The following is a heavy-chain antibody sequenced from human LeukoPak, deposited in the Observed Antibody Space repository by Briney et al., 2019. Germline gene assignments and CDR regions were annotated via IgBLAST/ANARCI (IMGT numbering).Heavy chain of an antibody. V-gene: IGHV3-23*01. CDR3: VKDWASSGWSHFDY. D-gene: IGHD6-13*01. CDR1: DFTFSIYA. J-gene: IGHJ4*02. CDR2: ISGSGDNT. Sequence: GGSLRLSCAASDFTFSIYAMSWVRQAPGKGLEWVSAISGSGDNTYYADSVKGRFTVSRDNSKNTLYLRMNSLRAEDTAVYYCVKDWASSGWSHFDYWGQGTLVTVSS.